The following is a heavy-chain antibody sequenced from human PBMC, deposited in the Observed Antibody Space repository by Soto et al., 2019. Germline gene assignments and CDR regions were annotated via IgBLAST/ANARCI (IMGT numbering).Heavy chain of an antibody. J-gene: IGHJ4*02. CDR3: ARDCSSTSCYASFD. V-gene: IGHV3-7*01. D-gene: IGHD2-2*01. Sequence: EVQLVESGGGLVQPGGSLRLSCAASGFTFSSYWMSWVRQAPGKGLEWVANIKQDGSEKYYVDSVKGRFTISRDNAKNPLYLQINSLRAEDTAVYYCARDCSSTSCYASFDWGQGTLVTVSS. CDR2: IKQDGSEK. CDR1: GFTFSSYW.